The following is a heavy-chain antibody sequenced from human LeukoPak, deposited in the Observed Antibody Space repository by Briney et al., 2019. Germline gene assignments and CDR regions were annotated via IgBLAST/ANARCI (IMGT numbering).Heavy chain of an antibody. CDR1: GFTVSSNY. Sequence: GGSLRLSCAASGFTVSSNYMSWVRQAPGKGLEWVSVIYSGGSTYYADSVKGRFTISRDNSKNTLYLQMNSLRAEDTAVYYCAREVMVRAYYYYYYMDVWGKGTTVTISS. D-gene: IGHD3-10*01. CDR3: AREVMVRAYYYYYYMDV. CDR2: IYSGGST. J-gene: IGHJ6*03. V-gene: IGHV3-53*01.